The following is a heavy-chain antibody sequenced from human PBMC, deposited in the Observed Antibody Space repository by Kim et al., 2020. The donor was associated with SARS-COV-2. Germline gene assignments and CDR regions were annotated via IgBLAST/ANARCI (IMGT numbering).Heavy chain of an antibody. CDR3: ATSITGTTGGMDV. J-gene: IGHJ6*02. D-gene: IGHD1-7*01. V-gene: IGHV4-59*01. Sequence: YHPSLKSRVTISVDASKNQFSLKLSSVTAADTAVYYCATSITGTTGGMDVWGQGTTVTVSS.